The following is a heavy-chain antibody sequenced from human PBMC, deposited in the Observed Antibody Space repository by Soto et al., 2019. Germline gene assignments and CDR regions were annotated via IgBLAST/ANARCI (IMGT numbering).Heavy chain of an antibody. J-gene: IGHJ3*01. Sequence: QVQLVQSGAEVKKPGSSVKVSCKASGGTFSSYAISWVRQAPGQGLEWMGGIIPIFGTANYAQKFQGRVTITADESTSTAYMGLSGLRSEDTAVFYFAGVSVDRGVIYAFDFWGQGTMVTVSS. D-gene: IGHD3-10*01. CDR2: IIPIFGTA. CDR1: GGTFSSYA. CDR3: AGVSVDRGVIYAFDF. V-gene: IGHV1-69*01.